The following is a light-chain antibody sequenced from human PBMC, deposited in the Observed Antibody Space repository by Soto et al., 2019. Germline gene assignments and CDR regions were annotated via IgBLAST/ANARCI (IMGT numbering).Light chain of an antibody. V-gene: IGKV3-20*01. CDR1: QSVTSSY. J-gene: IGKJ2*01. CDR3: QQYGSSPYT. Sequence: EIGLTQSPGTLSLSPGERATLSCRASQSVTSSYLAWYQQQPGQAPRLLIYGASSRVTGIPDRFSGSGSGTDFTLTISRLEPEDFAVYYCQQYGSSPYTFGQGTKLEIK. CDR2: GAS.